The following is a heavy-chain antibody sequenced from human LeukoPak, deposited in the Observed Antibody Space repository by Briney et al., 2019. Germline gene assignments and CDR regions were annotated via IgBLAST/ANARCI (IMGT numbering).Heavy chain of an antibody. J-gene: IGHJ4*02. Sequence: SETLSLTCTVSGGSISSSSYFWGWIHQPPGKGLEWIGSIYYSGSTYYNPSLKSRVTISVDTSNNQFSLKLSSVTAADTAVYYCARRMTPTRSLDYWGQGTLVTVSS. CDR3: ARRMTPTRSLDY. CDR1: GGSISSSSYF. V-gene: IGHV4-39*01. CDR2: IYYSGST. D-gene: IGHD2-15*01.